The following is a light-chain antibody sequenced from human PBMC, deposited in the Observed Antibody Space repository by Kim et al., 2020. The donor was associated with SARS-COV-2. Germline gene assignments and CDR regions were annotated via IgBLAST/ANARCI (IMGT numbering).Light chain of an antibody. CDR2: AAS. CDR3: QKYNSAPYT. V-gene: IGKV1-27*01. J-gene: IGKJ2*01. Sequence: PSSLSAAAGARGTITCRTGQGICNSLAWYQERPGKVPTLLIYAASALQSGAPSRFSGSGSGTEFTLTISSLQPEDVATYYCQKYNSAPYTFGQGTKLE. CDR1: QGICNS.